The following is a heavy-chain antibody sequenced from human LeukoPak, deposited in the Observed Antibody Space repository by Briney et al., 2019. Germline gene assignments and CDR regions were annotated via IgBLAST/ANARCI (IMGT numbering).Heavy chain of an antibody. V-gene: IGHV3-74*01. Sequence: PGGSLRLSCAASGFTLSSYWMHWVRRAPGKGLVWVSRINSDGSTTGYADSVKGRFTISRDNAKNTLYLQMNSLRAEDTAVYYCARGPSGNNYYVGDCWGQGTLVTVSS. CDR3: ARGPSGNNYYVGDC. CDR1: GFTLSSYW. CDR2: INSDGSTT. J-gene: IGHJ4*02. D-gene: IGHD3-22*01.